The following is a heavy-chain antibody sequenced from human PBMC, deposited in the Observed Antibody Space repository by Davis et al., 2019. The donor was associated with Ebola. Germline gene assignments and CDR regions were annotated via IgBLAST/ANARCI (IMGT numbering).Heavy chain of an antibody. CDR1: GFTFSSYS. CDR3: ARSRRVPDGWFDP. Sequence: PGGSLRLSCAASGFTFSSYSMNWVRQAPGKGLQWVSSISVSSSYIYYADSVKGRFTISRDNAKNSLYLQMNSLRAEDTAVYYCARSRRVPDGWFDPWGQGTLVTVSS. CDR2: ISVSSSYI. V-gene: IGHV3-21*01. J-gene: IGHJ5*02. D-gene: IGHD6-6*01.